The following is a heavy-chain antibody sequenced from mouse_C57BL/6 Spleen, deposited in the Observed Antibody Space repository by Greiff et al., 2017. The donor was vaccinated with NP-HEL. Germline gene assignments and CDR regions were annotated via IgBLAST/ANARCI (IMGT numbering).Heavy chain of an antibody. V-gene: IGHV1-61*01. Sequence: QVQLQQPGAELVRPGSSVKLSCKASGYTFTSYWMDWVKQRPGQGLEWIGNIYPSDSETHYNQKFKDKATLTVDKSSSTAYMQLSSLTSEDSAVYYCTRYDGYFDYWGKGTTLTVSS. CDR2: IYPSDSET. J-gene: IGHJ2*01. CDR3: TRYDGYFDY. CDR1: GYTFTSYW. D-gene: IGHD2-3*01.